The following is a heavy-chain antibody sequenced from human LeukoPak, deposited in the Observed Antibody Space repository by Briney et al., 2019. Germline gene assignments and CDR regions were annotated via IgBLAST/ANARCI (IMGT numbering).Heavy chain of an antibody. D-gene: IGHD1-7*01. CDR3: AKDRGNFEYSFGY. V-gene: IGHV3-23*01. CDR2: ISGSGGTT. CDR1: GFTFRSYA. Sequence: GGSLRLSCAASGFTFRSYAMSWVRQAPGKGLEWVSVISGSGGTTHYADSVKGRFTISRDISKNTLYLQMNSLRAEDTAVYYCAKDRGNFEYSFGYWGQGTLVTVSS. J-gene: IGHJ4*02.